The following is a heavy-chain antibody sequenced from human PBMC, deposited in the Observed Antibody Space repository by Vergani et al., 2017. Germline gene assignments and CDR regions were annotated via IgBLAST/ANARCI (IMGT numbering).Heavy chain of an antibody. J-gene: IGHJ4*02. D-gene: IGHD4-17*01. CDR1: GFTFSNAW. CDR2: IKSKTDGGTT. V-gene: IGHV3-15*01. Sequence: EVQLVESGGGLVKPGGSLRLSCAASGFTFSNAWMSWVRQAPGKGLEWVGRIKSKTDGGTTDYAAPGEGRFTISRDDSKNTLYLQMNSLKTEDTAVYYCTKDWGYGDYIYYPFDYWGQGTLVTVSS. CDR3: TKDWGYGDYIYYPFDY.